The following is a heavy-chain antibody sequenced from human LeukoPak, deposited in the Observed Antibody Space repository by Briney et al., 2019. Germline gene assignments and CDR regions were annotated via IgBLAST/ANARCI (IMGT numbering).Heavy chain of an antibody. V-gene: IGHV3-23*01. CDR3: AKDSEVRGVMNPYYFDY. D-gene: IGHD3-10*01. CDR2: ISGSGGST. Sequence: QTGGSLRLSCAASGFTFSSYGMSWVRQAPGKGLEWVSAISGSGGSTYYADSVKGRFTISRDNSKNTLYLQMNSLRAEDTAVYYCAKDSEVRGVMNPYYFDYWGQGTLVTVSS. CDR1: GFTFSSYG. J-gene: IGHJ4*02.